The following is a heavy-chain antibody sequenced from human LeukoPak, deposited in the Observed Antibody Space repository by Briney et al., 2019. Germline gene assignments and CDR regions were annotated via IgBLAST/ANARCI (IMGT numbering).Heavy chain of an antibody. CDR2: IYHTGSA. CDR3: ARYCTSTTCILRGFDY. CDR1: GYSFTSGHY. D-gene: IGHD2-2*01. V-gene: IGHV4-38-2*01. J-gene: IGHJ4*02. Sequence: SETLSLTCSVSGYSFTSGHYWGWIREPPGEGLEWIAIIYHTGSAHYNPSLKSRVTISVDTSKNQFSLKLSSVTAADTAVYYCARYCTSTTCILRGFDYWGQGTLVTVSS.